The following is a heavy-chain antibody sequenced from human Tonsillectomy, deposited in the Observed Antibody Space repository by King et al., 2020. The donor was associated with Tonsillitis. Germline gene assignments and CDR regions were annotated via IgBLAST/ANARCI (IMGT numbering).Heavy chain of an antibody. Sequence: QLVQSGAEVKKPGASVKVSCKASGYTFTGYYMHWVRQAPGQGLEWMGRINPNRGATDYSQNFQGRVTMTRDTSISTAYMEVNRLRSDDTVVYFCATVCPMVVPTSDYFAYWGQGTLVTVSS. J-gene: IGHJ4*02. D-gene: IGHD2-15*01. CDR2: INPNRGAT. CDR3: ATVCPMVVPTSDYFAY. CDR1: GYTFTGYY. V-gene: IGHV1-2*05.